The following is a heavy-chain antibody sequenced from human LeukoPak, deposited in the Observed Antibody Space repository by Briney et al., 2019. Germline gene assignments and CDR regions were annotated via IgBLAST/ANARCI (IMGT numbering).Heavy chain of an antibody. CDR3: ARAGYDSNGFAFDL. CDR1: GASIRSHY. Sequence: PSETLCLTCFFSGASIRSHYWNWIRQPPGKGLEWIGYIYYSGGTKYNSSLKSRVTISEDTSKNQFSLKLKSVTAADTAVYYCARAGYDSNGFAFDLWGQGTIVVVSS. D-gene: IGHD3-22*01. V-gene: IGHV4-59*11. J-gene: IGHJ3*01. CDR2: IYYSGGT.